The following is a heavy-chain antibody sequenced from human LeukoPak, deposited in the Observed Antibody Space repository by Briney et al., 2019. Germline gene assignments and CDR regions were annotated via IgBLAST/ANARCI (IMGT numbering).Heavy chain of an antibody. D-gene: IGHD6-19*01. J-gene: IGHJ4*02. Sequence: GGSLRLSCAASGFTFSSYGMSWVRQAPGKGLEWVSGISGSGGSTYYADSVKGRFTISRDNSKNTLYLQMNSLRAKDTAVYYCAKDQSAGWYSDYWGQRTLVTVSS. CDR2: ISGSGGST. CDR1: GFTFSSYG. CDR3: AKDQSAGWYSDY. V-gene: IGHV3-23*01.